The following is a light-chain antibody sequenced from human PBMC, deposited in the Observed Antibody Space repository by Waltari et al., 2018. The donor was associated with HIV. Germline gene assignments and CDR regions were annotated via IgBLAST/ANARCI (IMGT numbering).Light chain of an antibody. J-gene: IGKJ3*01. CDR1: QKINRY. CDR2: GAS. Sequence: IQMTQSPSALSDSVGDTVTITCRASQKINRYLIWYQKKVGEAPKLLVYGASSLQSGVPARFRGSGSGSDYFLTISSLRSDDFATYFCQQSYGAPFTFGPGSTV. CDR3: QQSYGAPFT. V-gene: IGKV1-39*01.